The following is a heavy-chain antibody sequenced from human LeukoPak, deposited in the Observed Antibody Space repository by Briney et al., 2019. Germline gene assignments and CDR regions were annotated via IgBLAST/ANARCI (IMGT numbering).Heavy chain of an antibody. Sequence: SETLSLTCTVSGGSIYSTTFYWGWIRQPPGKGLEWIGSMYYDGSTYHNPSLKSRVTISVDTSNNQFSLKLTSVTAADTAVYFCARRSDSGSDDGEDYFDYWGQGTLVTVSS. D-gene: IGHD1-26*01. J-gene: IGHJ4*02. CDR2: MYYDGST. CDR1: GGSIYSTTFY. CDR3: ARRSDSGSDDGEDYFDY. V-gene: IGHV4-39*01.